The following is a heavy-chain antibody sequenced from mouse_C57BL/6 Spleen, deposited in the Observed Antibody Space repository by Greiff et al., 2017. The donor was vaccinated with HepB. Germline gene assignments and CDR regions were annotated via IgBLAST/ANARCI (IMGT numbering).Heavy chain of an antibody. CDR1: GYTFTSYW. CDR2: IDPSDSET. V-gene: IGHV1-52*01. Sequence: QVQLQQPGAELVRPGSSVKLSCKASGYTFTSYWMHWVKQRPIQGLEWIGNIDPSDSETHYNQKFKDKATWTVDKSSSTAYMQLSSLTSEDSAVYYGARGYDYDGAMDYWGQGTSVTVSS. D-gene: IGHD2-4*01. J-gene: IGHJ4*01. CDR3: ARGYDYDGAMDY.